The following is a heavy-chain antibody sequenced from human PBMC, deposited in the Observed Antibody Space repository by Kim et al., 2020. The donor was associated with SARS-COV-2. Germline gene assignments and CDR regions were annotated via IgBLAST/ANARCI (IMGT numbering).Heavy chain of an antibody. CDR3: ARRVANTSCSGSHYCDL. CDR1: GGSFSGFY. D-gene: IGHD3-10*02. J-gene: IGHJ1*01. Sequence: ETLSLTCAVYGGSFSGFYWSWIRQPPGSGVEWIGEINHSGRTNYNPSLKSRVTISVDTSKTQFSLRLTSGTAADTAVYYCARRVANTSCSGSHYCDLWGQVPVVTVSS. CDR2: INHSGRT. V-gene: IGHV4-34*01.